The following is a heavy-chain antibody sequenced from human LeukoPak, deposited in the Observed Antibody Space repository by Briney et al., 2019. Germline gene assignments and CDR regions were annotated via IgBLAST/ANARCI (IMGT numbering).Heavy chain of an antibody. CDR3: ARDHLTTVTTYLWFDP. Sequence: SVKVSCKASGGTFRSYAISWVRQTPGQGLAWMGRIIPLFGTAHNAQKYQGRVTITTDESTSTAYMELSSLRSEDTAVYYCARDHLTTVTTYLWFDPWGQGTLVTVSS. V-gene: IGHV1-69*05. D-gene: IGHD4-11*01. J-gene: IGHJ5*02. CDR1: GGTFRSYA. CDR2: IIPLFGTA.